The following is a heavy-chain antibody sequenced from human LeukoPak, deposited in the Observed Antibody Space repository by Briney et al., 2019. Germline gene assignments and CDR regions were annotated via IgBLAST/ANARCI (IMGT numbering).Heavy chain of an antibody. Sequence: GGSLRLSCAASGFTFSSYGMHWVRQAPGKGLEWVAFIRYDGSNKYYADSVKGRFTISRDNSKNTLYLQMNSLRAEDTAVYYCAKTSRYSSGWYSWFDPWGQGTLVTVSS. CDR3: AKTSRYSSGWYSWFDP. D-gene: IGHD6-19*01. V-gene: IGHV3-30*02. CDR2: IRYDGSNK. J-gene: IGHJ5*02. CDR1: GFTFSSYG.